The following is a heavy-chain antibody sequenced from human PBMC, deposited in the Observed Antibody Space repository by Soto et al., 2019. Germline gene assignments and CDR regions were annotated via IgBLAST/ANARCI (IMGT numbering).Heavy chain of an antibody. J-gene: IGHJ2*01. Sequence: ASVNVSCKASGYTFTNYAMHWVRQAPGQRLEWMGWINPGNGNTKYSQKFQGRVTITRDTSASTAYMELSSLRSEDTAVYYCAREQVVVATTPHWYFDLWGRGTLVTVSS. CDR2: INPGNGNT. CDR1: GYTFTNYA. V-gene: IGHV1-3*01. D-gene: IGHD2-15*01. CDR3: AREQVVVATTPHWYFDL.